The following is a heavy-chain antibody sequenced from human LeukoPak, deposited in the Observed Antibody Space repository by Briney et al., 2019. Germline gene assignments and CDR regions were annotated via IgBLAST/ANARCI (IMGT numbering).Heavy chain of an antibody. CDR3: ARDGTYTDYDPDFDI. CDR1: GFTFSAYA. CDR2: IGSDNKP. Sequence: GGSLRLSCEASGFTFSAYAMTWVRQAPGKGLEWVSSIGSDNKPHYSESVKGRFAISRDNSKSMLFLQLNSLRVEDTAVFYCARDGTYTDYDPDFDIWGQGTLVTVSS. V-gene: IGHV3-23*05. D-gene: IGHD5-12*01. J-gene: IGHJ4*02.